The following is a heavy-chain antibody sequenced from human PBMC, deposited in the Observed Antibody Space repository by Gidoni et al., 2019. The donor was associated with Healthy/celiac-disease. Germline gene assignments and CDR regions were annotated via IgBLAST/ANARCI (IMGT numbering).Heavy chain of an antibody. V-gene: IGHV5-51*01. J-gene: IGHJ4*02. Sequence: GKGLEWMGLIYPGDSDTRYSRSFQGQVTISADKSISTAYLQWSSLKASDPAMYYCARLRIGDLTFDYWGQGTLVTVAS. CDR3: ARLRIGDLTFDY. CDR2: IYPGDSDT. D-gene: IGHD4-17*01.